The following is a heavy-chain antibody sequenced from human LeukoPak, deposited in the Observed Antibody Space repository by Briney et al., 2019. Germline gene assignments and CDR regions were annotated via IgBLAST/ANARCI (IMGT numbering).Heavy chain of an antibody. Sequence: GGSLRLSCIGSGFTFSHYEMNWVRQAPGKGLEWVSYISSSGGTIYYADSVKGRSTISRDNAKNSLYLQVNSLRAEDTAVYYCARADVGPFDPWGQGTLVTVSS. V-gene: IGHV3-48*03. CDR3: ARADVGPFDP. J-gene: IGHJ5*02. D-gene: IGHD3-10*02. CDR2: ISSSGGTI. CDR1: GFTFSHYE.